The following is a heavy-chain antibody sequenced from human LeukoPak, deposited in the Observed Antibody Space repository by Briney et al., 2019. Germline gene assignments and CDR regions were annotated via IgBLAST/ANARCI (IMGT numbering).Heavy chain of an antibody. CDR1: GYTFTSYY. J-gene: IGHJ5*02. CDR2: INPSGGST. V-gene: IGHV1-46*01. Sequence: ASVKVSCKASGYTFTSYYMHWVRQAPGQGLEWMGIINPSGGSTSYAQKFQGRVTMTRDTSISTAYMELSRLRSDDTAVYYCARDARRSSSWGNWFDPWGQGTLVTVSS. CDR3: ARDARRSSSWGNWFDP. D-gene: IGHD6-13*01.